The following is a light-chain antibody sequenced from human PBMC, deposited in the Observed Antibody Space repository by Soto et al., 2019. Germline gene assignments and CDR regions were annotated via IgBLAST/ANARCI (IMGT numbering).Light chain of an antibody. Sequence: DIQMTQSPSSLSASVGYRVTITFRASQTISSPLSWYQQKPGKFPELLIYATSRLQSGVPSRFSGSRSGTDLTLTISSLQPEDFATYYCQHSYGTPALGQGTRLEIK. CDR2: ATS. V-gene: IGKV1-39*01. CDR3: QHSYGTPA. CDR1: QTISSP. J-gene: IGKJ5*01.